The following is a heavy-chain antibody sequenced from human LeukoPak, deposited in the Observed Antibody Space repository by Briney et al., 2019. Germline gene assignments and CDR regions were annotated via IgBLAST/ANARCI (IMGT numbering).Heavy chain of an antibody. CDR3: AKDLDSPETETIAVAGDTDY. V-gene: IGHV3-23*01. CDR1: GFTFSSYA. Sequence: GGSLRLSCAASGFTFSSYAMSWVRQAPGKGLEWVSAISGSGGSTYYADSVKGRFTISRDNSKNTLYLQMNSLRAEDTAVYYCAKDLDSPETETIAVAGDTDYWGQGTLVTVSS. CDR2: ISGSGGST. J-gene: IGHJ4*02. D-gene: IGHD6-19*01.